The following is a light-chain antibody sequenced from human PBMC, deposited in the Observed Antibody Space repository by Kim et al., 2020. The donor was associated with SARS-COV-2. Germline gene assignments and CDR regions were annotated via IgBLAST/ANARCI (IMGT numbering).Light chain of an antibody. Sequence: DIQMTQSPSSVSASVGDRVTITCRASHDVSTWLAWYQHKPGKAPKLLIYAASSLQSGAPPRFSGSGSGTDFTRTISSLLPEDFATYYCLQTNSFTLSFGGGTKVDIK. V-gene: IGKV1-12*01. CDR2: AAS. CDR3: LQTNSFTLS. J-gene: IGKJ4*01. CDR1: HDVSTW.